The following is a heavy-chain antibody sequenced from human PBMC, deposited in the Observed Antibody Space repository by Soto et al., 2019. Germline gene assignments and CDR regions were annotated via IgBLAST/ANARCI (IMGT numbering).Heavy chain of an antibody. J-gene: IGHJ4*02. CDR2: IIPIFGTA. D-gene: IGHD3-10*01. CDR3: ARGDYYGSGSYSGVDY. CDR1: GGTFSSYA. V-gene: IGHV1-69*13. Sequence: SVKVSCKASGGTFSSYAISWVRQSPGQGLEWMGGIIPIFGTANYAQKFQGRVTITADESTSTAYMELSSLRSEDTAVYYCARGDYYGSGSYSGVDYWGQGTLVTVSS.